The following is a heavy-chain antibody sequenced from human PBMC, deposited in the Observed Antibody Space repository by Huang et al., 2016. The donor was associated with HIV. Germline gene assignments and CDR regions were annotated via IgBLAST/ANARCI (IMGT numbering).Heavy chain of an antibody. V-gene: IGHV3-48*01. CDR1: GFTFSAFS. CDR3: ARGKYDVLTGWDDTYYFDH. CDR2: IRIDNGLT. J-gene: IGHJ4*02. Sequence: EVQLVESGGRLVRPGGSLRLACAASGFTFSAFSLNWIRQAPGKGLEWISYIRIDNGLTYYADSVKGRFTISRDPAKNALDLQMNSLRADDTALYFCARGKYDVLTGWDDTYYFDHWGQGTLVTVSS. D-gene: IGHD3-9*01.